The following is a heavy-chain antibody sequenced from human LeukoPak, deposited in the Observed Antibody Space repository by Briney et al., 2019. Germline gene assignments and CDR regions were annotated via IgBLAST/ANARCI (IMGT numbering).Heavy chain of an antibody. V-gene: IGHV4-4*02. CDR3: ARKGPATIADY. CDR2: IHHSVGT. J-gene: IGHJ4*02. Sequence: PSETLSLTCAVSGGFISSGNWWGWFCQPPGKGLEWIGEIHHSVGTNYNPSLKSRIAISMDKSKNQFSLDVTSVTAADTAMYYCARKGPATIADYWGRGTLVTVSS. CDR1: GGFISSGNW. D-gene: IGHD4-11*01.